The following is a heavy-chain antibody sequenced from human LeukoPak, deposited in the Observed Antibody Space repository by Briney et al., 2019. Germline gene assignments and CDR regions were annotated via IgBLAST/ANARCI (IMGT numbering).Heavy chain of an antibody. D-gene: IGHD6-13*01. J-gene: IGHJ5*02. CDR2: ISGSGGST. CDR1: GFTFSSYE. V-gene: IGHV3-23*01. Sequence: GSLRLSCAASGFTFSSYEMNWVRQAPGKGLEWVSAISGSGGSTHYADSVKGRFTISRDNSKNTLYLQMNSLRAEDTAVYYCAKNWVASSWFNWFDPWGQGTLVTVSS. CDR3: AKNWVASSWFNWFDP.